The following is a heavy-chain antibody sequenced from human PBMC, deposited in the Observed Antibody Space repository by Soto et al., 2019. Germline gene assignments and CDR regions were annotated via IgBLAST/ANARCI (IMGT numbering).Heavy chain of an antibody. CDR2: ISAYNGNT. CDR1: GYTCTSYG. CDR3: ARGPYYDFWSGYPPQYYSDY. J-gene: IGHJ4*02. D-gene: IGHD3-3*01. V-gene: IGHV1-18*01. Sequence: ASVKVSCKASGYTCTSYGISCVRQAPGQRLERMGWISAYNGNTNYAQKLQGRVTMTTDTSTSTAYMELRSLRSDDTAVYYCARGPYYDFWSGYPPQYYSDYWGQRTLVTVSS.